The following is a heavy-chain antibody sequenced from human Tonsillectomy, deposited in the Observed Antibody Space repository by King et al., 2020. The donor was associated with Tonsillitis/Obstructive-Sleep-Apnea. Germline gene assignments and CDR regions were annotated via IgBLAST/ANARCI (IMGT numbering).Heavy chain of an antibody. V-gene: IGHV3-21*01. D-gene: IGHD3-3*01. CDR2: ISSSSSYI. CDR3: AREGPDDFWSGYSTYYYYYYMDV. J-gene: IGHJ6*03. Sequence: VQLVESGGGLVKPGGSLRLSCAASGFTFSSYSMNWVRQAPGKGLEWVSSISSSSSYIYYADSVKGRFTISRDNAKNSLYLQMNSLRAEDTAVYYCAREGPDDFWSGYSTYYYYYYMDVWGKGPTVTVSS. CDR1: GFTFSSYS.